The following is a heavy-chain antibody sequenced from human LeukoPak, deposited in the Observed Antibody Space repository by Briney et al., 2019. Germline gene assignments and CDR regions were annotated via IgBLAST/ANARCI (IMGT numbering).Heavy chain of an antibody. CDR1: GYSFTTYW. CDR2: IYPGDSDI. J-gene: IGHJ4*02. D-gene: IGHD1-7*01. Sequence: GESLKISCEGSGYSFTTYWIGWARKMPGKGLECMGIIYPGDSDIKYSPSFQGQVTISADKSISTAYLQWSSLKASDTAMYYCARQGRGTFDYWGQGTLVTVSS. CDR3: ARQGRGTFDY. V-gene: IGHV5-51*01.